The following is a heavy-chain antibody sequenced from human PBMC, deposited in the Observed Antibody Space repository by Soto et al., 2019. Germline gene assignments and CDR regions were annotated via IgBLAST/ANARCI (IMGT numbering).Heavy chain of an antibody. CDR2: IIPIFGTA. Sequence: SVKVSCKASGGTFSSYAISWVRQAPGQGLEWMGGIIPIFGTANYAQKFQGRVTITADESTSTAYMELSSLRSEDTAVYYCAGKFDSNHGRYSYEGMDVWGQGTTVTGS. J-gene: IGHJ6*02. CDR1: GGTFSSYA. CDR3: AGKFDSNHGRYSYEGMDV. V-gene: IGHV1-69*13. D-gene: IGHD4-4*01.